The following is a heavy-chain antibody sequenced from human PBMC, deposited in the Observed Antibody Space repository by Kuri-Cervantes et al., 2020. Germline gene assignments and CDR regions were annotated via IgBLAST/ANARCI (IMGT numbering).Heavy chain of an antibody. V-gene: IGHV1-3*01. Sequence: ASVKVSCKASGYTFTNYAMHWVRQAPGQRLEWMGWINAGNGNTKYSQKFQGRVTITRDTSASTTYMELSSLRSEDTAVYYCARVWEVTPALDYWGQGTLVTVSS. CDR2: INAGNGNT. D-gene: IGHD1-26*01. CDR1: GYTFTNYA. CDR3: ARVWEVTPALDY. J-gene: IGHJ4*02.